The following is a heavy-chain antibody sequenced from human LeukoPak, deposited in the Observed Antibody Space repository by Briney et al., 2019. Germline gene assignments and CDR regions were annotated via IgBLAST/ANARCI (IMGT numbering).Heavy chain of an antibody. J-gene: IGHJ4*02. CDR1: GGSISSGGYS. CDR2: IYHSGST. V-gene: IGHV4-30-2*01. D-gene: IGHD6-13*01. Sequence: PSETLSLTCAVSGGSISSGGYSWSWIRQPPGKGLEWIGYIYHSGSTYYNPSLKSRVTISVDRSKNQFSLKLSSVTAADTAVYYCARGLYSSSWFHWGQGTLVTVSS. CDR3: ARGLYSSSWFH.